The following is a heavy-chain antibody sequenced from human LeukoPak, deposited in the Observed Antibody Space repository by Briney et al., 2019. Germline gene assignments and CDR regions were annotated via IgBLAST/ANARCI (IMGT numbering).Heavy chain of an antibody. CDR3: ARGRYTFDY. CDR2: IYYSGST. CDR1: GGSISGYY. D-gene: IGHD1-1*01. V-gene: IGHV4-59*01. J-gene: IGHJ4*02. Sequence: SETLSLTCSVSGGSISGYYWTWIRQPPGKGLEYIGYIYYSGSTNHNPSLKSRVTISVDTSKNQFSLKLSSVTAADTAVCYCARGRYTFDYWGQGTLVTVSS.